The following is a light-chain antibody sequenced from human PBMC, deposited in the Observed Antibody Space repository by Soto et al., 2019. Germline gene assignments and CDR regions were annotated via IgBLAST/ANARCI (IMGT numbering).Light chain of an antibody. CDR2: GAS. CDR3: QQYNTWPRT. J-gene: IGKJ2*01. CDR1: QSVSSN. V-gene: IGKV3-15*01. Sequence: EIVMTQSPATLSVSPGERATVSCRASQSVSSNLAWYQQKPGQAPRLLIYGASTRATGIPARFSGSGSGTAFPLTRGSLQSEDFAVYYCQQYNTWPRTFGQGTKLEIK.